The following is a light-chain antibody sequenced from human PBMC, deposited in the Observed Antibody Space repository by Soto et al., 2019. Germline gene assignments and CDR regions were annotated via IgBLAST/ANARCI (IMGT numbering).Light chain of an antibody. J-gene: IGKJ2*01. Sequence: IQMTQSPSSLSASVGDRVTITCRPSQNISTYLNWYQQKPGRAPKLLIYATSNLRRGVPSRFSGAGSGTDFTLSISSLQAEDFATYYCQQSFSVLRTFGQGTKLEIK. CDR1: QNISTY. CDR2: ATS. CDR3: QQSFSVLRT. V-gene: IGKV1-39*01.